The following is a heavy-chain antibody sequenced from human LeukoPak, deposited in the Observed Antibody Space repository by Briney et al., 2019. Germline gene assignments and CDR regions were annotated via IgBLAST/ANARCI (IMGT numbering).Heavy chain of an antibody. CDR2: IYYSGST. CDR1: GGSFXGYY. J-gene: IGHJ5*02. V-gene: IGHV4-59*01. Sequence: XXVYGGSFXGYYWSWIRQPPGKGLEWIGYIYYSGSTNYNPSLKSRVTISVDTSKNQFSLKLSSVTAADTAVYYCARYIAVAGEFDPWGQGTLVTVSS. D-gene: IGHD6-19*01. CDR3: ARYIAVAGEFDP.